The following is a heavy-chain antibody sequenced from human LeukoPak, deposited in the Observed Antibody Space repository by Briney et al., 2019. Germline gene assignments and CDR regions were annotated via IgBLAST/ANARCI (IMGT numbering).Heavy chain of an antibody. J-gene: IGHJ5*02. CDR1: GFTFSNFA. CDR2: VSGSGNHT. CDR3: AKGLYYVYDSSGYHSNWFDP. V-gene: IGHV3-23*01. D-gene: IGHD3-22*01. Sequence: PGGSLRLSCAASGFTFSNFAMSWVRQAPGKGLEWVSRVSGSGNHTYYADSVKGRFTIYRNNSKNMMSLQMNSLRAEDTAIYYCAKGLYYVYDSSGYHSNWFDPWGQGTLVAVSS.